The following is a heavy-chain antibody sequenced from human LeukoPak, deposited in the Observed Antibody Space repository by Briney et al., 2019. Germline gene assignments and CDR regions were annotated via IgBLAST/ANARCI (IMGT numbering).Heavy chain of an antibody. Sequence: ASETLSLTCTVSGGSISSSSYYWGWIRQPPGKGLEWIGSIYYSGSTYYNPSLKSRVTISVDTSKSQFSLKLSSVTAADTAVYYCARQPHDFWSGYYSYNWFDPWGQGTLVTVSS. J-gene: IGHJ5*02. V-gene: IGHV4-39*01. CDR3: ARQPHDFWSGYYSYNWFDP. CDR1: GGSISSSSYY. D-gene: IGHD3-3*01. CDR2: IYYSGST.